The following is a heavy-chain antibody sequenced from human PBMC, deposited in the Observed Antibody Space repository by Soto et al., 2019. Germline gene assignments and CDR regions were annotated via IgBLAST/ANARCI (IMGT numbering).Heavy chain of an antibody. CDR3: ACDSGSYYAFDI. D-gene: IGHD1-26*01. CDR2: IYYSGST. CDR1: GGSISSGGYY. J-gene: IGHJ3*02. Sequence: QVQLQESGPGLVKPSQTLSLTCTVSGGSISSGGYYWSWIRQHPGKGLEWIGYIYYSGSTYYNPSLKSRVTISGDTSKNQCSLELSSVTAADTAVYYCACDSGSYYAFDIWGQGTMVTVSS. V-gene: IGHV4-31*03.